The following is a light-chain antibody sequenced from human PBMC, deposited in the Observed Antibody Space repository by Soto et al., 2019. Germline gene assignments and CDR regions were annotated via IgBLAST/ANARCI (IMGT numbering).Light chain of an antibody. Sequence: QSVLTQPASVFGSPGQSITISCTGTSSDVGGYNFVSWYQQYPGKAPKLMIYEVSNRPSGVSNRFSGSKSGNTASLTISGLQPEDEADYYCSSYTTCSTVVFGTGTNFTVL. CDR1: SSDVGGYNF. J-gene: IGLJ1*01. CDR2: EVS. CDR3: SSYTTCSTVV. V-gene: IGLV2-14*03.